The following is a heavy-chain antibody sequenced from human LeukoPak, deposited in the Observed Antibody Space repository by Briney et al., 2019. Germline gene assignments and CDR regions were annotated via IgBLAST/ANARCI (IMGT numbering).Heavy chain of an antibody. D-gene: IGHD5-18*01. V-gene: IGHV4-59*12. J-gene: IGHJ3*02. CDR1: GGSISSYY. Sequence: SETLSLTCTVSGGSISSYYWSWIRQPPGKTLEWIGSIYSSGSTYYNPSLKSRVIIMIDTPKNHFSLTLSSVTAADTAVYYCARSDGYGLVGIWGQGTMVTVSS. CDR2: IYSSGST. CDR3: ARSDGYGLVGI.